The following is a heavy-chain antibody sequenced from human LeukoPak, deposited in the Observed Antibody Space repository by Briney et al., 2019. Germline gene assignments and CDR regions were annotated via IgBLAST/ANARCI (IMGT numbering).Heavy chain of an antibody. D-gene: IGHD2-2*02. J-gene: IGHJ4*02. CDR2: ISGSGDST. CDR1: GFTFSSYA. Sequence: GGSLRLSCAASGFTFSSYAMSWVRQAPGKGLEWVSGISGSGDSTYYADSVKGRFTTSRDNSKNTLYLQMSSLRAEDTAVYYCAKVIVVLPSTISNPYYFDYWGQGTLVTVSS. CDR3: AKVIVVLPSTISNPYYFDY. V-gene: IGHV3-23*01.